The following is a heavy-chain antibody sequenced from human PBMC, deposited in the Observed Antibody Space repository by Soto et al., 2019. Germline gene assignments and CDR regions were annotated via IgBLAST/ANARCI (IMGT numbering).Heavy chain of an antibody. CDR1: GYTFTNSD. V-gene: IGHV1-8*01. Sequence: QVPLAQSGAEVKRPWASVKVACKASGYTFTNSDINWVRQAPGQGLEWMGWMNPNTGSTGYAQRFQGRVTMTRNTSINTAYMELSSLISEDAAVYYCATNYDLWSGYSHSREGGFEVWGHGTLVIVSS. D-gene: IGHD3-3*01. J-gene: IGHJ3*01. CDR3: ATNYDLWSGYSHSREGGFEV. CDR2: MNPNTGST.